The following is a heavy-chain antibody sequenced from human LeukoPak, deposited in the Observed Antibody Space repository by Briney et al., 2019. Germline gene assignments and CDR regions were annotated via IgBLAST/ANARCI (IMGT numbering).Heavy chain of an antibody. V-gene: IGHV1-8*03. CDR2: MNPNSGNT. Sequence: ASVKVSCKASGYTFTSYGISWVRQAPGQGLEWMGWMNPNSGNTGYAQKFQGRVTITRNTSISTAYMELSSLRSEDTAVYYCARAGIAADYYYYYYMDVWGKGTTVTVSS. J-gene: IGHJ6*03. CDR3: ARAGIAADYYYYYYMDV. CDR1: GYTFTSYG. D-gene: IGHD6-13*01.